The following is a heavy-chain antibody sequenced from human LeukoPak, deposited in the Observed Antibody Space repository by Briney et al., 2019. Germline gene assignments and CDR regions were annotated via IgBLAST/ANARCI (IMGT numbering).Heavy chain of an antibody. D-gene: IGHD1-26*01. Sequence: GGSLRLSCAASGFTFSSYAMHWVRQAPGKGLEWVAVISYDGSNKYYADSVKGRFTISRDNSKDTLYLQMNSLRAEDTAVYYCARDQGSYSGSYYWYFDLWGRGTLVTVSS. J-gene: IGHJ2*01. CDR2: ISYDGSNK. CDR3: ARDQGSYSGSYYWYFDL. CDR1: GFTFSSYA. V-gene: IGHV3-30-3*01.